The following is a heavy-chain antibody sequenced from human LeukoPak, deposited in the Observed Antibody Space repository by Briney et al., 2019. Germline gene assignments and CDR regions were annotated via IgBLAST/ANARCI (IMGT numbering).Heavy chain of an antibody. CDR1: GFTFSSYE. Sequence: PGGSLRLSCAASGFTFSSYEMNWVRQAPGKGLEWVSAVSGGGGGTYYPDSVKGRFTISRDNSKNTLYLQMDSLRAEDTAVYYCAKDRGLGYSYGYGFDFWGQGTLVTVSS. J-gene: IGHJ4*02. V-gene: IGHV3-23*01. CDR2: VSGGGGGT. D-gene: IGHD5-18*01. CDR3: AKDRGLGYSYGYGFDF.